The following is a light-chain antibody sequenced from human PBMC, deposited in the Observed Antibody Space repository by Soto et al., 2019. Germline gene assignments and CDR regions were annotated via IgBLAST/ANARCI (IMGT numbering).Light chain of an antibody. Sequence: DIQMTQSPSSLSASVGDRVTITCRASQDIRNYLAWYQQKPGKVPKLLIYSASTLQSGVPSRFSGSGSGTDFTLTISSLQPEDGATYYCQKFNGVPLTFCPGTKVDIK. CDR2: SAS. J-gene: IGKJ3*01. CDR1: QDIRNY. CDR3: QKFNGVPLT. V-gene: IGKV1-27*01.